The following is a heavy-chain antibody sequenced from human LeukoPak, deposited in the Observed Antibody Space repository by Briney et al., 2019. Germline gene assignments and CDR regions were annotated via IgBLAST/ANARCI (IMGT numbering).Heavy chain of an antibody. D-gene: IGHD6-19*01. CDR3: ARVAVAGTFEYYFDY. CDR2: VNPNSGGT. V-gene: IGHV1-2*02. J-gene: IGHJ4*02. Sequence: ASVKVSCKASGYTFTGYYMHWVRQAPGQRLEWMGWVNPNSGGTRYAQKFQGRVTMTRDTSISTAYVELSRLRSDDTAIYYCARVAVAGTFEYYFDYWGQGSLVIVSS. CDR1: GYTFTGYY.